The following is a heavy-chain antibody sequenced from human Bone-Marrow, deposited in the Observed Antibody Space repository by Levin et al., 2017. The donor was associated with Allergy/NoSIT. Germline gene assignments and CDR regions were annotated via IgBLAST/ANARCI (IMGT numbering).Heavy chain of an antibody. J-gene: IGHJ6*03. Sequence: GESLKISCAASGFTFSSYGMHWVRQAPGKGLEWVAVISYDGSNKYYADSVKGRFTISRDNSKNTLYLQMNSLRAEDTAVYYCAKDQNSNAEYYYYYMDVWGKGTTVTVSS. CDR2: ISYDGSNK. CDR3: AKDQNSNAEYYYYYMDV. V-gene: IGHV3-30*18. CDR1: GFTFSSYG. D-gene: IGHD4-11*01.